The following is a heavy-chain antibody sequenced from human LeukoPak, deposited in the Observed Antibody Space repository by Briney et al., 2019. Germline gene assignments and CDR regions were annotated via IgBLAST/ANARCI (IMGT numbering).Heavy chain of an antibody. V-gene: IGHV1-69*13. CDR3: GIYYDGSGYYSNRDY. Sequence: SVKVSCKASGGTFSSYAISWVRQAPGQGLEWMGGIIPIFGTANYAQKFQGRVTITADESTSTAYMELSSLRSEDTAVYYCGIYYDGSGYYSNRDYWGQGTLVTVSS. D-gene: IGHD3-22*01. CDR1: GGTFSSYA. CDR2: IIPIFGTA. J-gene: IGHJ4*02.